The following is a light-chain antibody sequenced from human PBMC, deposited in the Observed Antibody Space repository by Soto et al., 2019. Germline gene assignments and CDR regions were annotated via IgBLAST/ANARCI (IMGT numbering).Light chain of an antibody. V-gene: IGKV3-20*01. Sequence: EIVLTQSPGTLSLSPGERATLSCRASQSVSSSYLAWYQQKPGQAPRLLIYGASSRATGSPDRFSGSGSGTDFTLTINRLEPEDFAVYYCEQYDKSITFGGGTKVEIK. J-gene: IGKJ4*01. CDR1: QSVSSSY. CDR3: EQYDKSIT. CDR2: GAS.